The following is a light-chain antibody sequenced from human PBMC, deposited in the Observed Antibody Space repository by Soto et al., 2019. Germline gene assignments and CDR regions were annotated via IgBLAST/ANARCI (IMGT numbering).Light chain of an antibody. V-gene: IGKV1-5*03. CDR3: QQDSNYSPIT. Sequence: DIQMTQSPSTLSASVGDRLTITCRASQRINNWLAWYQKKPGRAPKLLIYKASVLETVAPSRFSGTASATEFTLTINGLQPDDFATYYCQQDSNYSPITVGQGKPLEIK. CDR2: KAS. CDR1: QRINNW. J-gene: IGKJ5*01.